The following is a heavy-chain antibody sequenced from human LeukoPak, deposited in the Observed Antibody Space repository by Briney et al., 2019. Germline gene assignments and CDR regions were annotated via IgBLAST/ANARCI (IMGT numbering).Heavy chain of an antibody. CDR2: ISTTGTTI. Sequence: GGSLRLSCAASSITFTKAWMNWVRQAPGKGLEWISYISTTGTTIHYADSVKGRFAISRDNAKSSLYLQMNSLRDEDTAVYYCARVWQDYSGVDYWGQGTLVTVSS. CDR1: SITFTKAW. D-gene: IGHD2-21*01. J-gene: IGHJ4*02. V-gene: IGHV3-48*02. CDR3: ARVWQDYSGVDY.